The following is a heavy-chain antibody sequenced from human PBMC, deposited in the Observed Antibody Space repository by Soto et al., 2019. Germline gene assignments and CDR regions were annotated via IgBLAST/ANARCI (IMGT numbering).Heavy chain of an antibody. D-gene: IGHD1-26*01. V-gene: IGHV1-46*01. Sequence: VASVKVSCKASGYIFSNFFIHWVRQAPGQGLEWMGIIKPSGGSARSAQKFQGRLTMTRDTPTSTVYLELNSLRSEDTAVYYCARMAEKGFHSGTYGWFDPWGQGTLVTVSS. CDR3: ARMAEKGFHSGTYGWFDP. J-gene: IGHJ5*02. CDR1: GYIFSNFF. CDR2: IKPSGGSA.